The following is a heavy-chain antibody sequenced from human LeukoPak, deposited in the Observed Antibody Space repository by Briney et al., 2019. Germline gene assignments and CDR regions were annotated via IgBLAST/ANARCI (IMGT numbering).Heavy chain of an antibody. D-gene: IGHD2-2*01. V-gene: IGHV3-30*04. Sequence: GASLRLSCAASGFTFSSYAMHWVRQAPGKGLEWVAVISYDGSNKYYADSVKGRFTISRDNSKNTLYLQMNSLRAEDTAVYYCARYHLDIVVVPAASYWGQGTLVTVSS. CDR3: ARYHLDIVVVPAASY. J-gene: IGHJ4*02. CDR2: ISYDGSNK. CDR1: GFTFSSYA.